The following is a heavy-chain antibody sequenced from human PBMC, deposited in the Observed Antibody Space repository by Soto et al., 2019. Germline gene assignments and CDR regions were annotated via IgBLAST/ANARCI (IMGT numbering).Heavy chain of an antibody. J-gene: IGHJ5*02. CDR1: GFTFSSYA. Sequence: GGSLRLSCAAPGFTFSSYAMSWVRQAPGKGLEWVSAISGSGGSTYYADSVKGRFTISRDNSKNTLYLQMNSLRAEDTAVYYCAKNHFWSGYWSPFDPWGQGTLVTVSS. CDR2: ISGSGGST. D-gene: IGHD3-3*01. CDR3: AKNHFWSGYWSPFDP. V-gene: IGHV3-23*01.